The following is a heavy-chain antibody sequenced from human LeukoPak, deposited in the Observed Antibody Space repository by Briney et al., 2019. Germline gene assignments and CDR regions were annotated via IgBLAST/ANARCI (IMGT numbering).Heavy chain of an antibody. J-gene: IGHJ4*02. V-gene: IGHV3-30*14. Sequence: GRSLRLSCAASGFTFSNYALHWVRQAPGKGLEWVAVISYDDTNKYYVDSVKGRFTISRDNSKNTLYLQMNSLRAEDTAVYYCARRAGGYSHPYDYWGQGTLVTVSS. CDR3: ARRAGGYSHPYDY. CDR1: GFTFSNYA. D-gene: IGHD4-23*01. CDR2: ISYDDTNK.